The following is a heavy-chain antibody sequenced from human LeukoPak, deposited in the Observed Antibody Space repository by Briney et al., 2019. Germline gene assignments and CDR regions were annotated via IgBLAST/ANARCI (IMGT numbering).Heavy chain of an antibody. CDR2: INPNSGGT. V-gene: IGHV1-2*02. J-gene: IGHJ4*02. CDR3: ARDLRGWTYYFDY. CDR1: GYTFTGYY. Sequence: ASVKVSCKASGYTFTGYYMHWVRQAPGQGLEWMGWINPNSGGTNYAQKFQGRVTMTRDTSISTAYMELRSLRSDDTAVYYCARDLRGWTYYFDYWGQGTLVTVSS. D-gene: IGHD5/OR15-5a*01.